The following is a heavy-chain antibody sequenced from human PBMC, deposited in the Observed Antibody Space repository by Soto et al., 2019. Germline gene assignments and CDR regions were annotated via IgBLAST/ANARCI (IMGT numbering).Heavy chain of an antibody. V-gene: IGHV1-2*04. D-gene: IGHD2-2*02. Sequence: GASVKVSCKASGYTFTGYYMHWVRQAPGQGLEWMGWINPNSGGTNYAQKFQGWVTVTRDTSISTAYMELSRLRSDDTAVYYCALSLYTLNYFDYWGQGALVTVSS. CDR3: ALSLYTLNYFDY. J-gene: IGHJ4*02. CDR1: GYTFTGYY. CDR2: INPNSGGT.